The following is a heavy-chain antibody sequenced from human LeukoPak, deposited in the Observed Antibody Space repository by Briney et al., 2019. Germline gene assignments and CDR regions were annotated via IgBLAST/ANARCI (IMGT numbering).Heavy chain of an antibody. CDR1: GYTFTSYD. J-gene: IGHJ5*02. D-gene: IGHD3-22*01. CDR3: ARLMGHYYDSSGYYSFDP. V-gene: IGHV1-8*01. CDR2: VNPNSGNT. Sequence: ASVKVSCKASGYTFTSYDINWVRQATGQGLEWMGWVNPNSGNTGYAQKFQGRVTMTRNTSISTAYMELSSLRSEDTAVYYCARLMGHYYDSSGYYSFDPWGQGTLVTVSS.